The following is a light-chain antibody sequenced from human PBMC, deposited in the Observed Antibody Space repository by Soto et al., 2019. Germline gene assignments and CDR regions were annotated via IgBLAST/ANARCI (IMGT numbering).Light chain of an antibody. V-gene: IGLV2-8*01. Sequence: QSAPTQPPSASGSPGQSVTIPCTGTSSDVGDYNYVSWYQQHPGKVPKLIIYEVIKRPSGVPDRFSGSKSGNTASLTVSGLQAEDEGDYYCSSYGGSNNLVFGGGTKLTVL. CDR2: EVI. J-gene: IGLJ2*01. CDR3: SSYGGSNNLV. CDR1: SSDVGDYNY.